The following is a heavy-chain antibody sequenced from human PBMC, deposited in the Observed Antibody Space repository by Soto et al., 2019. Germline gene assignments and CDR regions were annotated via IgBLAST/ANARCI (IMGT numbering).Heavy chain of an antibody. CDR1: GLSFSTYT. J-gene: IGHJ4*02. CDR3: ATSSRFLDWSYTN. Sequence: EVQLLESGGGLVQPGGSLRLSCAASGLSFSTYTMTWVRQAPGKGLEWVSSINGGGDSTYYADSVKGRFTISRDNSKNTLYVQMNSLRDEDTALYYRATSSRFLDWSYTNWGQGTLVTVSS. CDR2: INGGGDST. V-gene: IGHV3-23*01. D-gene: IGHD3-3*01.